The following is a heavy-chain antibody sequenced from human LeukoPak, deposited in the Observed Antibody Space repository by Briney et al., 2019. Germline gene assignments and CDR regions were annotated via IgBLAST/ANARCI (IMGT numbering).Heavy chain of an antibody. V-gene: IGHV4-59*01. J-gene: IGHJ3*02. CDR3: ARDRPRRYNYVEPDAFDI. D-gene: IGHD5-18*01. CDR1: GGSISSYY. Sequence: PSETLSLTCTVSGGSISSYYWSWIRQPPGKGLEWIGYIYYSGSTNYNLSLKSRVTISVDTSKNQFSLKLSSVTAADTAVYYCARDRPRRYNYVEPDAFDIWGRGTMVTVSS. CDR2: IYYSGST.